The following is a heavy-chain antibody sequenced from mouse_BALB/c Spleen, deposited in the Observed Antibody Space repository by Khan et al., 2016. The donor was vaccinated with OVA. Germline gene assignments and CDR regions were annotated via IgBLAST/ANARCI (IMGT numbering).Heavy chain of an antibody. CDR3: ARRCLRWDFNY. Sequence: QVQLKESGAELAKPGASLKMSCKASGYTFINYWILWVKQSPGQGLEWIGYINPSIGDTENNQNIKDKATLTADKSSRTSYMQLSSLTSEGSAVYDCARRCLRWDFNYWGQGTTLTVSS. CDR2: INPSIGDT. D-gene: IGHD1-1*02. CDR1: GYTFINYW. V-gene: IGHV1-7*01. J-gene: IGHJ2*01.